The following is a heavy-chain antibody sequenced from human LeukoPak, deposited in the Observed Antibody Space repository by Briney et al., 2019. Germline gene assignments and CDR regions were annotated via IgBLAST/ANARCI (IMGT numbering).Heavy chain of an antibody. CDR2: ISAYNGNT. CDR3: ARGDSSGYYFDY. Sequence: ASVKVSCKASGYTFTSYGISWVRQAPGQGLEWMGWISAYNGNTNYAQKLQGRVTMTRNTSISTAYMELSSLRSEDTAVYYCARGDSSGYYFDYWGQGTLVTVSS. CDR1: GYTFTSYG. D-gene: IGHD3-22*01. V-gene: IGHV1-18*01. J-gene: IGHJ4*02.